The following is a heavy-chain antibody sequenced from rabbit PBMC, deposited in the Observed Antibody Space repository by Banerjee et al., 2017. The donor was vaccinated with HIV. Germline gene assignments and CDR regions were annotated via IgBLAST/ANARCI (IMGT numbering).Heavy chain of an antibody. Sequence: QSLEESGGDLVKPGASLTLTCKASGFSFSSSYWICWVRQAPGKGLEWSACIYAGSSGASYYASWAKGRFTISKTSSTTVTLQMTSLTAADTATYFCAKDYIGSTYYTNSFDFDLWGQGTLVTVS. CDR3: AKDYIGSTYYTNSFDFDL. V-gene: IGHV1S40*01. D-gene: IGHD8-1*01. CDR1: GFSFSSSYW. J-gene: IGHJ4*01. CDR2: IYAGSSGAS.